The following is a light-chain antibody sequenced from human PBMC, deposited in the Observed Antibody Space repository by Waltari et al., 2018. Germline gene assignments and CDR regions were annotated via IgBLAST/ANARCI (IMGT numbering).Light chain of an antibody. V-gene: IGKV4-1*01. CDR2: WAS. Sequence: DIVMTQSPDSLAVSLGERATINCKSSQNILHTSNNLNYLAWYQQKPGQPPKLLIYWASIRQFGVPARFSGGGSGTDFTLTISSLEPDDFATYSCQQYSTSRYTFGQGTKLEIK. CDR3: QQYSTSRYT. J-gene: IGKJ2*01. CDR1: QNILHTSNNLNY.